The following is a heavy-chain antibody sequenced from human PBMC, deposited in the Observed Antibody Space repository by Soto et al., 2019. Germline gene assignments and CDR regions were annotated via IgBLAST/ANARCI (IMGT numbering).Heavy chain of an antibody. Sequence: EVQLVGSGGGLVQPGRSLRLSCAASGFTFDDYAMHWVRQAPGKGLEWVSGVSWGSGSIDYAGSEKRRFTISRDNAKNSLYLQMNSLRAEDTALYYCAKDAAYYFDYWGQGTLVTVSS. CDR3: AKDAAYYFDY. V-gene: IGHV3-9*01. D-gene: IGHD6-25*01. CDR1: GFTFDDYA. CDR2: VSWGSGSI. J-gene: IGHJ4*02.